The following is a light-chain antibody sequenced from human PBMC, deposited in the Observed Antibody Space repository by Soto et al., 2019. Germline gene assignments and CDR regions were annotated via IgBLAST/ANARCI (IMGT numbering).Light chain of an antibody. CDR2: DAS. CDR1: QSVGSTY. CDR3: QQRSNWPLT. V-gene: IGKV3D-20*02. Sequence: EIVLTQSPGTLSLSPGERATLSCRASQSVGSTYLAWYQQTPGQAPRLLIYDASNRATGIPARFSGSGSGTDFTLTISSLETEDFAVYYCQQRSNWPLTFGGGTKVDIK. J-gene: IGKJ4*01.